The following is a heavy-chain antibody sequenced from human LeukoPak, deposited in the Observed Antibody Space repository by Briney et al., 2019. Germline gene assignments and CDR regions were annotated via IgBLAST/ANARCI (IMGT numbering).Heavy chain of an antibody. J-gene: IGHJ4*02. D-gene: IGHD3-10*01. Sequence: SQTLSLTCAISGDSVSSNSAAWNWIRQSPSRGLEWLGRTYYRSKWYNDYAVSVKSRITINPDTSKNQFSLQLNSATPEDTAVYYCARGGDASMVRGKSPFVFDYWGQGTLVTVSS. CDR1: GDSVSSNSAA. V-gene: IGHV6-1*01. CDR2: TYYRSKWYN. CDR3: ARGGDASMVRGKSPFVFDY.